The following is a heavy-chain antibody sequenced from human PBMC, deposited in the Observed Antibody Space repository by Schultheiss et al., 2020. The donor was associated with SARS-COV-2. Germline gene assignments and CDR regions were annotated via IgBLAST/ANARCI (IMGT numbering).Heavy chain of an antibody. J-gene: IGHJ4*02. CDR3: AKDQRQIAVAGVFDY. D-gene: IGHD6-19*01. V-gene: IGHV3-48*03. Sequence: GGSLRLSCAASGFTLSSYEMNWVRQAPGKGLEWVSCISSSGSTIYYADSVKGRFTISRDNAKNSLYLQMNSLRAEDTAVYYCAKDQRQIAVAGVFDYWGQGTLVTVSS. CDR2: ISSSGSTI. CDR1: GFTLSSYE.